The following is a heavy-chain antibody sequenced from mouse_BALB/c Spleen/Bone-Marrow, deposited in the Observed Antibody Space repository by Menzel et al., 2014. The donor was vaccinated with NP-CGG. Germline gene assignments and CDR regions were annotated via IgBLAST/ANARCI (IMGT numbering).Heavy chain of an antibody. J-gene: IGHJ4*01. CDR2: INPGSGGS. V-gene: IGHV1-54*01. CDR1: GYAFTNYW. CDR3: VREMTRYAMDY. Sequence: QVQPKHSGAELVRPGTSVNVSCKASGYAFTNYWIEWVKQRPGQGLEWIGVINPGSGGSNYNEKFKGKATLTADKSSSTAYMQLSSLTSDDSAVYFCVREMTRYAMDYWGQGTSVTVSS.